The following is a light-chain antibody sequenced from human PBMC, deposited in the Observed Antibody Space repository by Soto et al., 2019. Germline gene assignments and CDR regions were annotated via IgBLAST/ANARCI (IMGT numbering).Light chain of an antibody. J-gene: IGLJ3*02. CDR1: SSDVGGYNY. V-gene: IGLV2-14*01. Sequence: QSALTQPASVSGSPGQSITISCTGTSSDVGGYNYVSWYQQHPGKAPKLIIYEVTHRPSGVSSRFYGSRSGNTASLTISGLQAEDEADYYCKSLTTRNTLVFGGGTKLTVL. CDR3: KSLTTRNTLV. CDR2: EVT.